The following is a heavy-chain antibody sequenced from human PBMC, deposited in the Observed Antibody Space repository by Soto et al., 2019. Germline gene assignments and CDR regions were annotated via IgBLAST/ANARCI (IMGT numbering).Heavy chain of an antibody. CDR2: ISAYNGNT. J-gene: IGHJ6*02. Sequence: GASVKVSCKASGYTFTSYGISWVRQAPGQGLEWMGWISAYNGNTNYAQKLQGRVTMTPDTSTSTAYMELRSLRSDDTAVYYWARDRGYYDSSGFPRGMDVWGQGTTVTVSS. D-gene: IGHD3-22*01. CDR3: ARDRGYYDSSGFPRGMDV. CDR1: GYTFTSYG. V-gene: IGHV1-18*04.